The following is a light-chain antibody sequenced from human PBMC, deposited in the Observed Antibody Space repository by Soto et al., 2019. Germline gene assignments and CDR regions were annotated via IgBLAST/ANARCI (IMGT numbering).Light chain of an antibody. CDR3: QSFDSSLNVVI. J-gene: IGLJ2*01. Sequence: QSVLTQTPSVSGAPGQRVTISCTGSSSDIGAGYDVHWYQQLPGTAPKLLIYGNNNRPSGVSDRFSGSKSGTSASLAITGLQVEDEASYYCQSFDSSLNVVIFGGGTKLTVL. CDR1: SSDIGAGYD. V-gene: IGLV1-40*01. CDR2: GNN.